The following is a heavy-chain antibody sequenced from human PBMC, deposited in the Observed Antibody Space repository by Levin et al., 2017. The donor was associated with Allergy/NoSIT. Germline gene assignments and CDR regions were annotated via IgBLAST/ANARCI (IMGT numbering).Heavy chain of an antibody. V-gene: IGHV3-15*01. CDR1: GFSFSYAW. D-gene: IGHD1-26*01. J-gene: IGHJ4*02. CDR2: IKTKNDGGAT. Sequence: AGGSLRLSCAASGFSFSYAWMTWVRQAPGKGLEWVGRIKTKNDGGATDYAAPVKGRFTISRDDSKNTLYLQMNSLQTEDTAVYYCARSNFDYWGQGTLVTVSS. CDR3: ARSNFDY.